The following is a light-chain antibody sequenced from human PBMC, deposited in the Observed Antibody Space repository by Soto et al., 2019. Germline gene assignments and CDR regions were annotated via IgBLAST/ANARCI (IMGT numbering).Light chain of an antibody. J-gene: IGKJ1*01. CDR3: QQYNSWTWT. CDR2: RAS. V-gene: IGKV1-5*03. Sequence: DIQMTQSPSTLSASVGDTVTITCRASQSISNWLAWYQQKPGKAPKRLMYRASTLESGVPSRFSGSGFGTEFPLTISSLQPDDFATYYSQQYNSWTWTFGQGTKVEIK. CDR1: QSISNW.